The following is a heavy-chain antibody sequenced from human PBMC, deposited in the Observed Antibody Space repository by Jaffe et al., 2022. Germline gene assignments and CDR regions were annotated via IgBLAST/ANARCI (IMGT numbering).Heavy chain of an antibody. CDR2: IYHSGST. J-gene: IGHJ5*02. D-gene: IGHD6-25*01. Sequence: QVQLQESGPGLVKPSGTLSLTCAVSGGSISSSNWWSWVRQPPGKGLEWIGEIYHSGSTNYNPSLKSRVTISVDKSKNQFSLKLSSVTAADTAVYYCARDQVLVAAADGNWFDPWGQGTLVTVSS. V-gene: IGHV4-4*02. CDR3: ARDQVLVAAADGNWFDP. CDR1: GGSISSSNW.